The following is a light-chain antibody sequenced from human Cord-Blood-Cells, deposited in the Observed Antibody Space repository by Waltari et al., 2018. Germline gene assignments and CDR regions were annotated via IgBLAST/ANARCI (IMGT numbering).Light chain of an antibody. CDR3: SSYTSSSTYV. Sequence: QSALTQPAPVSGSPGQSITIPCTGTSSHVGGYNYVPWYQQHPGKAPKLMIYEVSNRPSGVSNRFSGSKSGNTASLTISGLQAEDEADYYCSSYTSSSTYVFGTGTKVTVL. CDR1: SSHVGGYNY. J-gene: IGLJ1*01. CDR2: EVS. V-gene: IGLV2-14*01.